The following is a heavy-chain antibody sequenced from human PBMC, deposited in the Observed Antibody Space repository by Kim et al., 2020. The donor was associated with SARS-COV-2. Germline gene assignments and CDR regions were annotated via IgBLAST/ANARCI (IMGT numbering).Heavy chain of an antibody. D-gene: IGHD3-22*01. Sequence: GGSLRLSCAASGFTFSSYGMHWVRQAPGQGLEWVAVISYDGSNKYYADSVKGRFTISRDNSKNTLYLQMNSLRAEDTAVYYCARDYYYYDSSGYFTFGYWGQGTLVTVSS. J-gene: IGHJ4*02. CDR2: ISYDGSNK. V-gene: IGHV3-33*05. CDR1: GFTFSSYG. CDR3: ARDYYYYDSSGYFTFGY.